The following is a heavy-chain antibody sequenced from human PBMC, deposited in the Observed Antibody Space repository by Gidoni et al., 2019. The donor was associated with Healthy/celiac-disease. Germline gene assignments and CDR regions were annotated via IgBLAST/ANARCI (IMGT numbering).Heavy chain of an antibody. V-gene: IGHV3-49*04. Sequence: EVQLVESGGGLVQPGRSLRLSCTASGFTFGDYAMSWVRQAPGKGLEWVGFIRSKAYGGTTEYAASVKGRFTISRDDSKSIAYLQMNSLKTEDTAVYYCWCGDYYFDYWGQGTLVTVSS. CDR2: IRSKAYGGTT. CDR1: GFTFGDYA. D-gene: IGHD4-17*01. J-gene: IGHJ4*02. CDR3: WCGDYYFDY.